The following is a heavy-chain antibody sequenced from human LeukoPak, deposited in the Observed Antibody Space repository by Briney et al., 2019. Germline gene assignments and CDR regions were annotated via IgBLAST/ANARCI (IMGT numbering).Heavy chain of an antibody. J-gene: IGHJ4*02. CDR1: GYSISNGYY. CDR3: ICLTDPFDY. CDR2: IRGKAYGGAT. Sequence: LSLSCSVSGYSISNGYYWGWIRQSPGKGLEWVGFIRGKAYGGATGYTASVKGRFTISRDDSKSIVYLQMNSLRTEDTAVYYCICLTDPFDYWGQGSLVTVSS. V-gene: IGHV3-49*01.